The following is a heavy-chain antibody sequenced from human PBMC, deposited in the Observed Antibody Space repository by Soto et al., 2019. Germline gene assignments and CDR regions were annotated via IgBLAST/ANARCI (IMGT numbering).Heavy chain of an antibody. V-gene: IGHV3-9*01. CDR3: AKDITGTEYYGMDV. J-gene: IGHJ6*02. D-gene: IGHD1-20*01. Sequence: EVQLVESGGGLVQPGRSLRLSCAASGFTFDDYAMHWVRQAPGKGLEWVSGMSWNSGSIGYADSVKGRFTISRDNAKNSRYLQMNSLRAEDTALYYCAKDITGTEYYGMDVWGQRTTVTVSS. CDR1: GFTFDDYA. CDR2: MSWNSGSI.